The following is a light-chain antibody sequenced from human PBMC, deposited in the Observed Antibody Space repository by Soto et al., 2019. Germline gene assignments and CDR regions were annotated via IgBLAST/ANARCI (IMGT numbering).Light chain of an antibody. J-gene: IGLJ3*02. V-gene: IGLV2-11*01. CDR3: CSYGGNYVM. Sequence: QSVLTQPRSVSGSPGQSVTISCTGTRRDVGGYNYVSWYQQHPGKVPKLMIFDVAKRPSGVPDRFSGSKSGTTASLSISGLQAEDEAHYYCCSYGGNYVMFGGGTKVTVL. CDR2: DVA. CDR1: RRDVGGYNY.